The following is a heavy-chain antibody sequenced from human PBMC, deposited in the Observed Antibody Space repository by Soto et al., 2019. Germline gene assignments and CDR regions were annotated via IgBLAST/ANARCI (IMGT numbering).Heavy chain of an antibody. CDR1: GGSIKTDNW. V-gene: IGHV4-4*02. Sequence: SETLSLTCDVSGGSIKTDNWWTWVRQSPGKGLEWIGEIKESGFATYNPSLKRRVTMSVDTANNQFSLKVTSVTAADTAVYYCARGKSSGPLYYFDTWGQGTLVTVSS. J-gene: IGHJ4*02. CDR3: ARGKSSGPLYYFDT. CDR2: IKESGFA. D-gene: IGHD6-19*01.